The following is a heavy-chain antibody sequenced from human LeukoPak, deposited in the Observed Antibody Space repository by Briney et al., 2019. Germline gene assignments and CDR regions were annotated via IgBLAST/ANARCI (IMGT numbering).Heavy chain of an antibody. CDR3: AKHNGYFDY. CDR2: ISWSSGSI. J-gene: IGHJ4*02. D-gene: IGHD1-1*01. V-gene: IGHV3-9*01. CDR1: GFTFDDYA. Sequence: PGRSLRLSCAASGFTFDDYAMHWVRQAPGKGLEWVSGISWSSGSIGYADSVKGRFTISRDNAKNSLYLQMNSLRAEDTALYYCAKHNGYFDYWGQGTLVTVSS.